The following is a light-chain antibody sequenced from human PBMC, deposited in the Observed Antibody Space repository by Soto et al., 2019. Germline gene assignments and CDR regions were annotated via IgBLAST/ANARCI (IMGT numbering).Light chain of an antibody. Sequence: EVVMRQSPATLSVSPGEGATRSCRASQGIGDTLAWYQHKPGQTPRLHIYDTSTRATGVPTRFSGSRSGAEFTLTINSLQSEDFAVYYCQPYNNWPLTFGGGTKADIK. CDR1: QGIGDT. J-gene: IGKJ4*01. CDR2: DTS. V-gene: IGKV3-15*01. CDR3: QPYNNWPLT.